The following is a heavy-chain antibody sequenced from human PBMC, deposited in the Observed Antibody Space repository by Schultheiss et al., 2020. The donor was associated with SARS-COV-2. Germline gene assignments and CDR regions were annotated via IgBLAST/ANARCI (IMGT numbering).Heavy chain of an antibody. CDR2: INSDGRST. D-gene: IGHD3-16*01. CDR3: VRGSYDWKGVDN. J-gene: IGHJ4*02. Sequence: GESLKISCAASGFSFSNYWMHWVRQAPGKGLVWVSRINSDGRSTNYADSVKGRFTISRDNAKNTLYLQMNSLRAEDTAVYYCVRGSYDWKGVDNWGQGTLVTVSS. CDR1: GFSFSNYW. V-gene: IGHV3-74*01.